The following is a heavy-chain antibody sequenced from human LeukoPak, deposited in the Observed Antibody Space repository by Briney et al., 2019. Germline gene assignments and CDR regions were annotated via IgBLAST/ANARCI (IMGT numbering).Heavy chain of an antibody. D-gene: IGHD3-9*01. Sequence: GGSLRLSCAASGIIFSNYWMHWVRQAPGKGLEWVSYISSSGSTIYYADSVKGRFTISRDNAKNSLYLQMNSLRAEDTAVYYCARGPDYDILADYFDYWGQGTLVTVSS. CDR1: GIIFSNYW. CDR3: ARGPDYDILADYFDY. V-gene: IGHV3-48*04. J-gene: IGHJ4*02. CDR2: ISSSGSTI.